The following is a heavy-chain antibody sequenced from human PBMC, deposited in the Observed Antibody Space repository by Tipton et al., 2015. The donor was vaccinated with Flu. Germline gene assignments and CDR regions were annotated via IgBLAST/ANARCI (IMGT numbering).Heavy chain of an antibody. J-gene: IGHJ4*02. CDR1: GGSITTSY. CDR3: AREYLFFGELSTAYYFDS. D-gene: IGHD3-16*01. CDR2: VSTSGST. Sequence: TLSLTCIVSGGSITTSYWSWLRQPAGKGLEWIGRVSTSGSTNFNPSLESRVTISIDPSKNQFSLSLSSVTAADTAVYYCAREYLFFGELSTAYYFDSWGQGTLVTVSS. V-gene: IGHV4-4*07.